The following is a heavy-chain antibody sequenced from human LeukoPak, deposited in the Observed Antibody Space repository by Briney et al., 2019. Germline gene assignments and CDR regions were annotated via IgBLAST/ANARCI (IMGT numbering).Heavy chain of an antibody. CDR2: IYYSGST. CDR1: GGSISSSSYY. J-gene: IGHJ5*02. Sequence: SETLSLTCTVSGGSISSSSYYWGWIRQPPGKGLEWIGSIYYSGSTYYNPSLKSRVTISVDTSKNQFSLKLNSVTAADTAIYYCARRIGDNSIQHWFDPWGQGTLVTVSS. V-gene: IGHV4-39*07. CDR3: ARRIGDNSIQHWFDP. D-gene: IGHD6-13*01.